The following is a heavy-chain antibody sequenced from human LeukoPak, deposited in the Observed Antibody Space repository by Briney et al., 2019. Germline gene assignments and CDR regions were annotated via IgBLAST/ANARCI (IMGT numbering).Heavy chain of an antibody. J-gene: IGHJ4*02. CDR1: GYTFTGYF. V-gene: IGHV1-2*02. CDR3: ARGPLTDDLDY. D-gene: IGHD1-14*01. CDR2: INPNIGAT. Sequence: ASVTVSCKASGYTFTGYFMHWVRQAPGQGLEWMGWINPNIGATKYARKFQGRVTMTRDTSISTAYMELSRLRSGDTAVYYCARGPLTDDLDYWGQGTLVTVSS.